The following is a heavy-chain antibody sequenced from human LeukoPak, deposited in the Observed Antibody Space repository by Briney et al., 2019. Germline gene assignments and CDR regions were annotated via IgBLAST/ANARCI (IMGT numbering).Heavy chain of an antibody. CDR2: ISSSSSYI. D-gene: IGHD6-13*01. V-gene: IGHV3-21*01. Sequence: GGSLRLSCAASGFTFSSYSMNWVRQAPGKGLEWVSSISSSSSYIYYADSVKGRFTISRDNAKNSLYLQMNSLRAEDTAVYYCARDATGYSSSWGFDYWGQGTPVTVSS. CDR3: ARDATGYSSSWGFDY. J-gene: IGHJ4*02. CDR1: GFTFSSYS.